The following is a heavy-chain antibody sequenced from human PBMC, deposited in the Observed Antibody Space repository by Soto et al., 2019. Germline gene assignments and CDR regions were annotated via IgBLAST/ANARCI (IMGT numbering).Heavy chain of an antibody. J-gene: IGHJ5*02. Sequence: GGSLRLSCAASGFTFDDYAMHWVRQAPGKGLEWVSGISWNSGSIGYADSVKGRFTISRDNAKNSLYLQMNSLRAEDTALYYCARVYPSDTRYGYVGNNWFDPWGQGTLVTVSS. V-gene: IGHV3-9*01. CDR1: GFTFDDYA. CDR3: ARVYPSDTRYGYVGNNWFDP. D-gene: IGHD5-18*01. CDR2: ISWNSGSI.